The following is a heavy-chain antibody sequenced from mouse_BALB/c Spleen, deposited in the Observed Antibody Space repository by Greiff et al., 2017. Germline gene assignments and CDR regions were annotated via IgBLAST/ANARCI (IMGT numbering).Heavy chain of an antibody. Sequence: EVMLVESGGGLVKPGGSLKLSCAASGFTFSSYAMSWVRQTPEKRLEWVASISSGGSTYYPDSVKGRFTISRDNARNILYLQMSSLRSEDTAMYYCARGGYGNYLYAMDYWGQGTSVTVSS. CDR1: GFTFSSYA. J-gene: IGHJ4*01. CDR2: ISSGGST. D-gene: IGHD2-1*01. V-gene: IGHV5-6-5*01. CDR3: ARGGYGNYLYAMDY.